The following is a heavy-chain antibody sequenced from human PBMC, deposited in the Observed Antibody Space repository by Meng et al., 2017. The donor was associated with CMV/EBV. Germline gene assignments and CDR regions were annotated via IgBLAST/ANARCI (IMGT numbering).Heavy chain of an antibody. Sequence: GGSLRLSCAASGFTFDDYAMHWVRQAPGKGLEWVSGISWNSGSIGYADSVKGRFTISRDNAKNSLYLQMNSLRAEDTALYYCAKDRGDSYNLVKEDYYYGMDVWGQGTTVTVSS. CDR3: AKDRGDSYNLVKEDYYYGMDV. J-gene: IGHJ6*02. V-gene: IGHV3-9*01. D-gene: IGHD5-24*01. CDR2: ISWNSGSI. CDR1: GFTFDDYA.